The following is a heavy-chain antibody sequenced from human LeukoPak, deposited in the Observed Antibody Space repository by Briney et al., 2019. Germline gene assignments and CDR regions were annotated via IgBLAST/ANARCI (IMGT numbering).Heavy chain of an antibody. Sequence: SETLSLTCTVSGGSISSYYWNWIRQPPGKGLEWIGYINYSRGTKYNPFFKSRVTISLDTSKNQFSLKLNSVTTVDTAVYSCARGISFFDYWGQGTLVTVSS. CDR2: INYSRGT. CDR1: GGSISSYY. J-gene: IGHJ4*02. V-gene: IGHV4-59*01. D-gene: IGHD2-15*01. CDR3: ARGISFFDY.